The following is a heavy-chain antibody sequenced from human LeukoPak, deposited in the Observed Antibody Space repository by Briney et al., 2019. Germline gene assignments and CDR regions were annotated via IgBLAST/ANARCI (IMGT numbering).Heavy chain of an antibody. D-gene: IGHD4-17*01. CDR3: ATTTEDQPPPPDY. Sequence: GDSLTIPCKGSGYRFTSYWNGWLRQMPGKALEWMGIINPGDADTKYSPSFQGQVTISADKSISTAYLQWSSLKASDTAMYYCATTTEDQPPPPDYWGRGTLVTVSS. CDR2: INPGDADT. CDR1: GYRFTSYW. V-gene: IGHV5-51*03. J-gene: IGHJ4*02.